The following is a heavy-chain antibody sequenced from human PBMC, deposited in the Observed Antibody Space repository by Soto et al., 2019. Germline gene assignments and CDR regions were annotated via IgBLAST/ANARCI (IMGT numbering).Heavy chain of an antibody. CDR2: ISSTTNYI. CDR1: GFTFTRYS. Sequence: LRLSCSASGFTFTRYSMNWVRQAPGKGLEWVSSISSTTNYIYYGDSMKGRFTISRDNAKSSLYLEMNSLRAEDTAVYYCARESEDLTSNFDYWGQGTLVTVSS. CDR3: ARESEDLTSNFDY. V-gene: IGHV3-21*06. J-gene: IGHJ4*02.